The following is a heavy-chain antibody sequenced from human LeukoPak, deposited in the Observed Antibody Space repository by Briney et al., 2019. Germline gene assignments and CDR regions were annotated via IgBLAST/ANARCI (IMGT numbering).Heavy chain of an antibody. CDR1: GGSISSYY. D-gene: IGHD6-13*01. Sequence: PSETLSLTCTVSGGSISSYYWSWIRQPPGKGLEWIGYIFYGGSTYSNPSLQSRVTILIDTSKNQLSLKVTSVTAADTAVYYCARQSATAAAASYHYGMDVWGQGTTVTVSS. V-gene: IGHV4-59*08. CDR3: ARQSATAAAASYHYGMDV. CDR2: IFYGGST. J-gene: IGHJ6*02.